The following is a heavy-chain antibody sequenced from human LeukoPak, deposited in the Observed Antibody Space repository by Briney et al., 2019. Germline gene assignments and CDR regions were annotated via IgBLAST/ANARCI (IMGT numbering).Heavy chain of an antibody. CDR3: AKMVREFYTISYYFDY. V-gene: IGHV3-23*01. CDR2: ISGSGAGT. CDR1: GFTFSSYW. J-gene: IGHJ4*02. D-gene: IGHD2-8*01. Sequence: PGGSLRLSCAASGFTFSSYWMHWVRQAPGKGLEWVSGISGSGAGTYYADSVKGRFTISRDNSKNTLYLQMNSLRAEDTAVYYCAKMVREFYTISYYFDYWGQGTLVTVSS.